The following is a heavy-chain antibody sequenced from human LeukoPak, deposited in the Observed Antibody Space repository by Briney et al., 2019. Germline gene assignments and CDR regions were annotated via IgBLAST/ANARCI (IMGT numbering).Heavy chain of an antibody. CDR3: AREGLGELAGPNYFDY. CDR1: GGTFSSYA. J-gene: IGHJ4*02. D-gene: IGHD3-16*01. V-gene: IGHV1-69*13. Sequence: AASVKVSCKASGGTFSSYAISWARQAPGQGLEWMGGIIPIFGTANYAQKFQGRVTITADESTSTAYMELSSLRSEDTAVYYCAREGLGELAGPNYFDYWGQGTLVTVSS. CDR2: IIPIFGTA.